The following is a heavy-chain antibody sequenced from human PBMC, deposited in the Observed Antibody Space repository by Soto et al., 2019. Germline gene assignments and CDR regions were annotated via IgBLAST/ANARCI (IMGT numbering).Heavy chain of an antibody. CDR1: GFIFSDAW. D-gene: IGHD3-9*01. J-gene: IGHJ4*01. CDR3: TTDSLFTGQLVRMDN. CDR2: IKSKTDGGTT. Sequence: EVQLVESGGGLVNPGGSLRLSCAASGFIFSDAWINWVRQAPGKGLEWVGRIKSKTDGGTTDFAAPVKGRVAISRDDSRDVVYMEMYSLKTDDTAVYFCTTDSLFTGQLVRMDNWGHGTLVTVSS. V-gene: IGHV3-15*07.